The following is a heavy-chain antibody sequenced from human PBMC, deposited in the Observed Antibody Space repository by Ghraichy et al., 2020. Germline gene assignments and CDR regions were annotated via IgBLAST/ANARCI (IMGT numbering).Heavy chain of an antibody. V-gene: IGHV1-8*01. CDR1: GYTFTSYD. Sequence: ASVKVSCKASGYTFTSYDINWVRQATGQGLEWMGWMNPNSGNTGYAQKFQGRVTMTRNTSISTAYMELSSLRSEDTAVYYCASWVGGVIVIHYWGQGTLVTVSS. J-gene: IGHJ4*02. CDR2: MNPNSGNT. CDR3: ASWVGGVIVIHY. D-gene: IGHD3-16*02.